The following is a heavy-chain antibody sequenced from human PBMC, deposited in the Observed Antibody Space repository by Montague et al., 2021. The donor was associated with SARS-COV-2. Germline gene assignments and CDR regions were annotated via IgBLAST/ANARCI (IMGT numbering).Heavy chain of an antibody. D-gene: IGHD3-16*01. CDR3: AHRREDATLITGWFDP. CDR2: IYWDGDK. J-gene: IGHJ5*02. CDR1: GFSLSTNGVG. V-gene: IGHV2-5*02. Sequence: PALVKPTQTLALTCTFSGFSLSTNGVGVGWIRQPPGKALEWLALIYWDGDKRYSPSLMSRLTISRGTSKNQVVLTMTNTNPVDTATYYCAHRREDATLITGWFDPWGQGTMVTVSS.